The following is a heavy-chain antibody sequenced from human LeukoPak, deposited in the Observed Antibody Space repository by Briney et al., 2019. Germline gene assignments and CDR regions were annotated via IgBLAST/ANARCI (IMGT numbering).Heavy chain of an antibody. CDR1: GFTFSSYA. CDR2: ISGSGGST. J-gene: IGHJ4*02. V-gene: IGHV3-23*01. CDR3: AKVAGAYSGSYLYGGDY. D-gene: IGHD1-26*01. Sequence: GGSLRLSCAASGFTFSSYAMSWVRQAPGKGLEWVSAISGSGGSTYYADSVKGRFTISRDNSKNTLYLQMNSLRAEDTAVYYCAKVAGAYSGSYLYGGDYWGQGTLVTVSS.